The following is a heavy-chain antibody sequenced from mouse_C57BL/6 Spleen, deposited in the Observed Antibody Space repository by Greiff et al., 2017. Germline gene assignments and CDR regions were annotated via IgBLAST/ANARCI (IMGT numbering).Heavy chain of an antibody. V-gene: IGHV5-4*01. D-gene: IGHD1-1*01. Sequence: EVKLVESGGGLVKPGGSLKLSCAASGFTFSSYAMSWVRQTPEKRLEWVATISDGGSYTYYSDNVKGRFTISRDNAKNNLYLQMSHLKSEDTAMYYCARDAVLYYFDYWGKGTTLTVSS. J-gene: IGHJ2*01. CDR2: ISDGGSYT. CDR1: GFTFSSYA. CDR3: ARDAVLYYFDY.